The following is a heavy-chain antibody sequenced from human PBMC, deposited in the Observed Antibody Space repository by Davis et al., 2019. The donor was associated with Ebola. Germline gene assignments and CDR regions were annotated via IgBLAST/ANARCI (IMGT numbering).Heavy chain of an antibody. J-gene: IGHJ4*02. Sequence: GGSLRLSCAASGFIFSDYSMSWVRQAPGKGLEWVSSVSSSSSFVYYSDSVKGRFTISRDNSKNTLYLQMNSLRAEDTAVYYCAREGKYRDESRTFDYWGQGTLVIVSS. D-gene: IGHD2-2*01. CDR1: GFIFSDYS. V-gene: IGHV3-21*01. CDR3: AREGKYRDESRTFDY. CDR2: VSSSSSFV.